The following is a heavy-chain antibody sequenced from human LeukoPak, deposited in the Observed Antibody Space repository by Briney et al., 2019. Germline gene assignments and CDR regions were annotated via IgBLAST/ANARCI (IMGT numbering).Heavy chain of an antibody. CDR2: IKSKTDGGTT. J-gene: IGHJ5*02. Sequence: GGSLRLSCAASGFGFTNAWMVWVRQAPGKGLEWVGCIKSKTDGGTTDYAAPVKGRFTISRDDSKNTLYQQMNSLKTEDTAVYYYTTDPSRYIVVVPAAMVWFDPWGQGTLVTVSS. CDR1: GFGFTNAW. D-gene: IGHD2-2*01. CDR3: TTDPSRYIVVVPAAMVWFDP. V-gene: IGHV3-15*01.